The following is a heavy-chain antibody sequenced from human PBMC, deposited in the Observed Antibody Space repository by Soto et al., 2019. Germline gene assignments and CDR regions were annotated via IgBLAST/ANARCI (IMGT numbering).Heavy chain of an antibody. CDR2: INAGNGNT. J-gene: IGHJ6*02. V-gene: IGHV1-3*01. CDR3: ARVYCSSTSGLPYYYYYGMDV. CDR1: GYTFTSYA. Sequence: QVQLVQSGAAVKKPGASVKVSCKASGYTFTSYAMHWVRQAPGQRLEWMGWINAGNGNTKYSQKFQGRVTITRDTTASTAYMELSSLRSEDTAVYYCARVYCSSTSGLPYYYYYGMDVWGQGTTVTVS. D-gene: IGHD2-2*01.